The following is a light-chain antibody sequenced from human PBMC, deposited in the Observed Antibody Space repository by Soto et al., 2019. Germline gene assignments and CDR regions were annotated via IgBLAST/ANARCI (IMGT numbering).Light chain of an antibody. Sequence: QSALTQPRSVSGSPGQSVTISCTGTTGDVGAYNFVSWYQLHPGKAPKLMIYDASKRPSGVPDRFSASKSGNTASLTISGLQAEDEADYYCCSYAGSFTWVFGGGTNLTVL. CDR2: DAS. J-gene: IGLJ3*02. CDR1: TGDVGAYNF. V-gene: IGLV2-11*01. CDR3: CSYAGSFTWV.